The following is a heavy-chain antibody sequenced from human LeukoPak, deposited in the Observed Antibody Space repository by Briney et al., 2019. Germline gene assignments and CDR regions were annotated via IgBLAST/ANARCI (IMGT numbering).Heavy chain of an antibody. CDR3: AKDLGGSSSPESQYFQH. D-gene: IGHD6-6*01. Sequence: PGGSLRLSCAASGFTFSSYGMHWVRQAPGKGLEWVAFIRYDGSNKYYADSVKGRFTISRDNSKNTLYLQMNSLRAEDTAVYYCAKDLGGSSSPESQYFQHWGQGTLVTVSS. CDR2: IRYDGSNK. J-gene: IGHJ1*01. CDR1: GFTFSSYG. V-gene: IGHV3-30*02.